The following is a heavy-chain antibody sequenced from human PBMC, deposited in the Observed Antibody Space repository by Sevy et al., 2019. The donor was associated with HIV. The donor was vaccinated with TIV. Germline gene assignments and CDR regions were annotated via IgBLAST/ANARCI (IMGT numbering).Heavy chain of an antibody. D-gene: IGHD1-26*01. CDR1: GFSFKNVW. Sequence: RGSLRFSCAGSGFSFKNVWMTWVRQTPGKGLEWVGHAKRKSDGGSIDYGSPVNGRFTISRDDSKDMLYLQMSSLKTEDTGVYYCATVLGAGAAGAFEIWGQGTMVTVSS. J-gene: IGHJ3*02. V-gene: IGHV3-15*01. CDR2: AKRKSDGGSI. CDR3: ATVLGAGAAGAFEI.